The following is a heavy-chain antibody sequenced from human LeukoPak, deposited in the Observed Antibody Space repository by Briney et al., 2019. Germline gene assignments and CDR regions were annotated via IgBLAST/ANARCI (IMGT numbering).Heavy chain of an antibody. D-gene: IGHD6-19*01. Sequence: GTSLRLSCVASGFSFSNHGMHWVRQAPGKGLEWVSVIASDGGAKFYADSVKGRFTLSRANHKNMFFLQMNFLNVEDTAISYCAREATWGQWYFDHWGQGTPVTVSS. CDR3: AREATWGQWYFDH. V-gene: IGHV3-30*03. J-gene: IGHJ4*02. CDR2: IASDGGAK. CDR1: GFSFSNHG.